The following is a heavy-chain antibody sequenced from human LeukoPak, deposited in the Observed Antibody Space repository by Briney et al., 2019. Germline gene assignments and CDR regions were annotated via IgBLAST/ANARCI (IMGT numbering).Heavy chain of an antibody. CDR2: INPNSGGT. Sequence: GASVKVSCKASGYTFTCYYMHWLRQAPGQGLEWMGWINPNSGGTNYAQKFQGRVTMTRDTSISTAYMELSRLRSDDTAVYYCARGGRAVKGAFDIWGQGTMVTVSS. CDR3: ARGGRAVKGAFDI. V-gene: IGHV1-2*02. CDR1: GYTFTCYY. J-gene: IGHJ3*02. D-gene: IGHD3-10*01.